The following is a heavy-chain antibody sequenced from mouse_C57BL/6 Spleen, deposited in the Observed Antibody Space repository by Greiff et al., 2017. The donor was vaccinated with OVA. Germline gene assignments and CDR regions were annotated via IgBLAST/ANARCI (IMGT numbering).Heavy chain of an antibody. J-gene: IGHJ3*01. CDR3: GRYDDFAWFAY. D-gene: IGHD2-4*01. Sequence: EVKPEESGGGSVQPGGSLSLSCAASGFTFTEHYMSRVRQPPGKALEWLGFIRYKANGYTTEYRASVEGRFAISRDNSQSILYLQMNALRAEDSATYYCGRYDDFAWFAYWGQGTLVTVSA. CDR2: IRYKANGYTT. V-gene: IGHV7-3*01. CDR1: GFTFTEHY.